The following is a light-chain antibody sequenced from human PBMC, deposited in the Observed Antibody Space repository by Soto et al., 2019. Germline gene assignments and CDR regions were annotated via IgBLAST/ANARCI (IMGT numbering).Light chain of an antibody. Sequence: DIQMTQSPSSLSASVEDSVTITCRATQDISTFLNWYQQRPGKAPNVLIYRASTLQGDVPSRFSGCGSATDFTLTVSGLQPEDFAIYYCQQSYSTQFTFGQGTQVEV. CDR1: QDISTF. V-gene: IGKV1-39*01. CDR3: QQSYSTQFT. CDR2: RAS. J-gene: IGKJ2*01.